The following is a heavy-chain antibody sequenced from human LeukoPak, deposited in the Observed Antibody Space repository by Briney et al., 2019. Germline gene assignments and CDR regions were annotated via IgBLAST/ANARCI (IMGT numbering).Heavy chain of an antibody. D-gene: IGHD3-22*01. J-gene: IGHJ3*02. Sequence: SETLSLTCTVSGVSISSYYWNWIRQPPGKGLEWIGYIYYSGSTNYNPSLKSRVTISVDTSKNQFSLKLSSVTAADTAVYYCARDLGGDYYDSSGYYAFDIWGQGTMVTVSS. CDR2: IYYSGST. V-gene: IGHV4-59*01. CDR1: GVSISSYY. CDR3: ARDLGGDYYDSSGYYAFDI.